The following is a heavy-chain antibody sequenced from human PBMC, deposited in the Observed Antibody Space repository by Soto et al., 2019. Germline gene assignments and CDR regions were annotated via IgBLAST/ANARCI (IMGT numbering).Heavy chain of an antibody. CDR1: GGSISSGGYS. Sequence: PSETLSLTCAVSGGSISSGGYSWSWIRQPPGKGLEWIGYIYYSGSTNYNPSLKSRVTISVETSKNQFSLKLSSVSAADTAVYYCARAVDYDILTGYSGFMSFDYWGQGALVTVSS. D-gene: IGHD3-9*01. CDR3: ARAVDYDILTGYSGFMSFDY. J-gene: IGHJ4*02. V-gene: IGHV4-61*08. CDR2: IYYSGST.